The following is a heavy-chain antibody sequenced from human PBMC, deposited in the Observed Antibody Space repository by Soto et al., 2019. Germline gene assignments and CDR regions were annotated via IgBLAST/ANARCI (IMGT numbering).Heavy chain of an antibody. CDR2: IIPILGIA. Sequence: GASVKVSCKASGGTFSSYTISWVRQAPGQGLEWMGRIIPILGIANYAQKLQGRVTMTRNTSTNTAYMELSSLRSEDTAVYYCATAMSGSYQLVDYWGQGTLVTVSS. CDR3: ATAMSGSYQLVDY. V-gene: IGHV1-69*02. CDR1: GGTFSSYT. D-gene: IGHD1-26*01. J-gene: IGHJ4*02.